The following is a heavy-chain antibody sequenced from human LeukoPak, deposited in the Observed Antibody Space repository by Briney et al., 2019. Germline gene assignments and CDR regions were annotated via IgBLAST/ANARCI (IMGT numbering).Heavy chain of an antibody. Sequence: PWGSLRLSCAASGFTFSIYAMNWVRQAPGKGLEWVSAMSGSGETTYYADSVKGRFTISRDNSKNTLFLQMNSLRAEDTAVYYCAKGCASTSCSNFDYWGQGTLVTVSS. V-gene: IGHV3-23*01. D-gene: IGHD2-2*01. CDR2: MSGSGETT. CDR1: GFTFSIYA. J-gene: IGHJ4*02. CDR3: AKGCASTSCSNFDY.